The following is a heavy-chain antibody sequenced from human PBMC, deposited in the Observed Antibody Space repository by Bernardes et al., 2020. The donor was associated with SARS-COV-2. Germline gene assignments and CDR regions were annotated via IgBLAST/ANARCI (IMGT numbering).Heavy chain of an antibody. Sequence: GGSLRLSCAASGFSFTDYYMSWIRQTPGKGLEWISFSSRSDRRGDSTQSYADSVKGRFTISRDNARNSVSLQMNSLRAEDTGLYYCAREDINTNSFDYWGQGTPVTVSS. D-gene: IGHD2-8*01. V-gene: IGHV3-11*01. CDR1: GFSFTDYY. J-gene: IGHJ4*02. CDR2: SSRSDRRGDSTQ. CDR3: AREDINTNSFDY.